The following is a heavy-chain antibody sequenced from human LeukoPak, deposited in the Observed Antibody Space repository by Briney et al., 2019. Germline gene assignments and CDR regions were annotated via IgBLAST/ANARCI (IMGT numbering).Heavy chain of an antibody. V-gene: IGHV4-4*07. CDR3: ARGGSGTILFDY. D-gene: IGHD1-26*01. J-gene: IGHJ4*02. CDR1: GGSISSYY. CDR2: IYSSGST. Sequence: SETLSLTCTVSGGSISSYYWSWIRQPAGKGLEWIGRIYSSGSTNYNPSFESRVTMSEDASNNQFSLKLNSVTAADTAVYYCARGGSGTILFDYWGQGTLVTASS.